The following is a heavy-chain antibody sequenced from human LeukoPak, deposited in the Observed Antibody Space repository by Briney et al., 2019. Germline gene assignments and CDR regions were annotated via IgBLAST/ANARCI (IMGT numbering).Heavy chain of an antibody. Sequence: ASVKVSCKASGYTFTSYGISWVRQAPGQGLEWMGWISAYNGNTNYAQKLQGRVTMTTDTSTSTAYMELRSLRSDDTAVYYCAGDRVGYCSGGSCYGPQPYDYWGQGTLVTVSS. CDR3: AGDRVGYCSGGSCYGPQPYDY. V-gene: IGHV1-18*01. CDR2: ISAYNGNT. CDR1: GYTFTSYG. D-gene: IGHD2-15*01. J-gene: IGHJ4*02.